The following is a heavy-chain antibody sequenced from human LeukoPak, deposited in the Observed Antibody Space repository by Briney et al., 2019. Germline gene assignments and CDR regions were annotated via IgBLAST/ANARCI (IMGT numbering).Heavy chain of an antibody. CDR3: ARDGYYCDNSGYYRNDAFDI. CDR2: IILIFVTA. CDR1: GCTFSIYA. Sequence: AVKLSCKASGCTFSIYAISSVRQPPGQGLEWMGGIILIFVTANYAHTVQGRVTITTYASTSTTYLDLSSLRSEDTAVYYGARDGYYCDNSGYYRNDAFDIWGQGTMVTV. J-gene: IGHJ3*02. V-gene: IGHV1-69*05. D-gene: IGHD3-22*01.